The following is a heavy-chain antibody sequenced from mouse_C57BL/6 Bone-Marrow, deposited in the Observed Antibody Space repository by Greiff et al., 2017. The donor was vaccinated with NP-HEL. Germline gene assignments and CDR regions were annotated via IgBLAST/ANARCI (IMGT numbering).Heavy chain of an antibody. Sequence: VQLQQSGPELVKPGASVKISCKASGYSFTGYYMNWVKQSPETSLEWIGEINPSTGGTTYNQKFKAKATLTVDKSSSTAYMQLKSLTSEDSAVYYCAPRDGNVYYFDYWGQGTTLTVSS. V-gene: IGHV1-42*01. J-gene: IGHJ2*01. CDR3: APRDGNVYYFDY. D-gene: IGHD2-1*01. CDR1: GYSFTGYY. CDR2: INPSTGGT.